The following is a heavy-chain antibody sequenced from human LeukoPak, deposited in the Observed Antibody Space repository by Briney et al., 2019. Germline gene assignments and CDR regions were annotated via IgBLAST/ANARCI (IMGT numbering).Heavy chain of an antibody. CDR1: GGSISSYY. D-gene: IGHD1-26*01. J-gene: IGHJ5*02. CDR3: ARENGGSYYPNWFDP. CDR2: IYYSGST. V-gene: IGHV4-59*12. Sequence: SETLSLTCTVSGGSISSYYWSWIRQPPGKGLEWIGYIYYSGSTNYNPSLKSRVTISVDTSKNQFSLKLSSVTAADTAVYYCARENGGSYYPNWFDPWGQGTLVTVSS.